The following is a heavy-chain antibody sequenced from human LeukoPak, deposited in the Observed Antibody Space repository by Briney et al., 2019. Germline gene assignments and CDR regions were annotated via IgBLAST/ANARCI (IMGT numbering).Heavy chain of an antibody. D-gene: IGHD6-13*01. CDR3: ARDIHTLIAAAGRYGMDV. V-gene: IGHV6-1*01. Sequence: SQTLSLTCAISGDSVSSNSAAWNWNRQSPSRGLEWLGRTYYRSKWYNDYAVSVKSRITINPDTSKNQFSLQLNSVTPEDTAVYYCARDIHTLIAAAGRYGMDVWGQGTTVTVSS. CDR2: TYYRSKWYN. J-gene: IGHJ6*02. CDR1: GDSVSSNSAA.